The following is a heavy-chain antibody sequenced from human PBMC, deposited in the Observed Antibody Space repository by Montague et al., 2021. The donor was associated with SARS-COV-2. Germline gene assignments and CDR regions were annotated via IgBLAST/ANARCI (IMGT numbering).Heavy chain of an antibody. CDR1: GGSISSSNHY. D-gene: IGHD5-12*01. V-gene: IGHV4-39*02. J-gene: IGHJ3*02. CDR2: IYDSGST. Sequence: SETLSLTCTVSGGSISSSNHYWDWIRQPPGKGLEWIGIIYDSGSTYYNPSLKSRVTISVDTSKNHFSLKLSSVTAADTAVYYCARRGRKLLPVATTIGGFDIWGQGTMVTVSS. CDR3: ARRGRKLLPVATTIGGFDI.